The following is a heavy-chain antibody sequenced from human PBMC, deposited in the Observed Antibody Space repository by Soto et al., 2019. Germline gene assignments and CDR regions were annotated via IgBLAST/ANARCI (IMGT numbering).Heavy chain of an antibody. CDR2: VNPSGGHT. CDR1: GDTFTDYY. J-gene: IGHJ4*02. V-gene: IGHV1-46*01. CDR3: ARGGHVVVVTAALDY. D-gene: IGHD2-21*02. Sequence: QVQLVQSGAEVKKPGASVKVSCKASGDTFTDYYIHWVRQAPGQGLEWMGTVNPSGGHTTYAQHFLGRMTMTRDTSTSALYMELTSLTSEDTSVYYCARGGHVVVVTAALDYWGQGTLVTVSS.